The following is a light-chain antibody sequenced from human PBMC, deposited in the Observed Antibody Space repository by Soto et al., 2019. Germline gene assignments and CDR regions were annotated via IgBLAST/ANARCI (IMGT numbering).Light chain of an antibody. CDR2: KVF. J-gene: IGKJ2*01. CDR1: QSLVHSDGNTY. Sequence: DVVMTQSPLSLPVTLGQPASISCKSTQSLVHSDGNTYLDWFQQRPGQSPRRLISKVFNRDSGVPDRFSGSGSGTDFTLKISRVEAEDVGIYYCIQGTHWPYTFGQGTKLEIK. V-gene: IGKV2-30*02. CDR3: IQGTHWPYT.